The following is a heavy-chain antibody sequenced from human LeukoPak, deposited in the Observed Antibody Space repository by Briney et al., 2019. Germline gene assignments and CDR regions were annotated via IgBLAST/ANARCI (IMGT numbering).Heavy chain of an antibody. V-gene: IGHV4-59*11. CDR3: AREYVSGSFEN. J-gene: IGHJ4*02. CDR1: GGSISSHY. D-gene: IGHD3-10*01. CDR2: IYYSGST. Sequence: SETLSLTCTVSGGSISSHYWSWIRQPPGKGLEWIGYIYYSGSTNYNPSLKSRVTTSVDTSRHQFSLRLSSVTAADTAVYYCAREYVSGSFENWGRGTLVTVSS.